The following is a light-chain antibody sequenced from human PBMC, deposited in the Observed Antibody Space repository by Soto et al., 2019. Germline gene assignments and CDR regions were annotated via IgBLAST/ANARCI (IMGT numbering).Light chain of an antibody. CDR2: DNN. Sequence: QSVLTQSPSVSAAPGQKVTISCSGSSSNIGNNYVSWYQQLPGTAPKLLIYDNNKRPSGIPDRFSGSKSGTSGTLDITGLQAEDEAEYYCSSYAGNNKYVFGTGTKLTVL. CDR3: SSYAGNNKYV. CDR1: SSNIGNNY. J-gene: IGLJ1*01. V-gene: IGLV1-51*01.